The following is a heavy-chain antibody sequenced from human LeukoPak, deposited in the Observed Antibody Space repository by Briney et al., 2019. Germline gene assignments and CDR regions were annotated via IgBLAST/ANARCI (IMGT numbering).Heavy chain of an antibody. D-gene: IGHD3-16*01. J-gene: IGHJ3*02. CDR3: ARAIPAIGDAFDI. CDR1: GGSISSYY. V-gene: IGHV4-4*07. Sequence: SETLSLSCTVSGGSISSYYWSWIRQPAGKGLEWIGRIYTSGSTNYNPSLKSRVTMSVDTSKNHFSLKLSSVTAADTSVYYCARAIPAIGDAFDIWGQGTMVTVSS. CDR2: IYTSGST.